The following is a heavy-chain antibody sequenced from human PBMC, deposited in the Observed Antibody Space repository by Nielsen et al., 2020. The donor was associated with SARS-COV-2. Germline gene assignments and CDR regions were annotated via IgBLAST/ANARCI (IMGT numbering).Heavy chain of an antibody. CDR2: IYHSGST. Sequence: SETLSLTCAVSGGSISSGGYSWSWIRQPPGKGLEWIGYIYHSGSTYYNPSLKSRVTISVDRSKNQFSLKLSSVTAADTAMYYCATTYDSSGYDGFWFDPWGQGTLVTVSS. J-gene: IGHJ5*02. CDR3: ATTYDSSGYDGFWFDP. D-gene: IGHD3-22*01. CDR1: GGSISSGGYS. V-gene: IGHV4-30-2*01.